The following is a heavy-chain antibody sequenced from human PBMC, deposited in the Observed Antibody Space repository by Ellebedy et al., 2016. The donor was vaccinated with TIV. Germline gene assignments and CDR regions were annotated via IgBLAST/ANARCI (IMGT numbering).Heavy chain of an antibody. V-gene: IGHV1-69*13. CDR3: ASSDSGSYLSFDY. CDR1: GGTFSSYA. Sequence: SVKVSCXASGGTFSSYAISWVRQAPGQGLEWMGGIIPIFGTANYAQKFQGRVTITADESTSTAYMELSSLRSEDTAVYYCASSDSGSYLSFDYWGQGTLVTVSS. CDR2: IIPIFGTA. D-gene: IGHD1-26*01. J-gene: IGHJ4*02.